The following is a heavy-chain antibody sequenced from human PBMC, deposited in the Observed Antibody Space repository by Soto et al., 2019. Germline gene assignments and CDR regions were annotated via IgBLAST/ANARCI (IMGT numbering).Heavy chain of an antibody. Sequence: GPSVKVSCEACGYTFSGYDINWVRKATGQGLEWMGWMNPNSGNTGYAQKFQGRVTMTRNTSISTAYMELSSLRSEDTAVYYCARGPGYSYGYSYYYYGMDVWGQGTTVTVSS. CDR1: GYTFSGYD. J-gene: IGHJ6*02. CDR2: MNPNSGNT. V-gene: IGHV1-8*01. CDR3: ARGPGYSYGYSYYYYGMDV. D-gene: IGHD5-18*01.